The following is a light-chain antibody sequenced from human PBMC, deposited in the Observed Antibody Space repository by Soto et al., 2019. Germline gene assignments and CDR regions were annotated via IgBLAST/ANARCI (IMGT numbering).Light chain of an antibody. J-gene: IGLJ1*01. CDR2: EVS. V-gene: IGLV2-8*01. CDR1: SSDIGGYNY. CDR3: SSYAGSNNFEV. Sequence: QSVLTQPPSASGSPGQSVTISCTGTSSDIGGYNYVSWYQQHPGKAPKLMIYEVSKRPSGVPDRFSGSKSGNTASLTVSELQAEDEADYYCSSYAGSNNFEVFGTRTKVTV.